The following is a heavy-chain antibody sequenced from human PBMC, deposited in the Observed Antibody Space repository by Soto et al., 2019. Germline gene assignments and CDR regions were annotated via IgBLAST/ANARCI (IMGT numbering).Heavy chain of an antibody. D-gene: IGHD6-6*01. CDR2: IDSRGRTL. CDR3: AGQAARNYIDS. J-gene: IGHJ4*02. Sequence: GGSLRLSCVASGFTFSDYSMSWIRQAPGKGLEWLAFIDSRGRTLSYADSVRGRFTISRDNAENSVYLQMDSLRADDTAVYYCAGQAARNYIDSWGQGNSVTVSS. CDR1: GFTFSDYS. V-gene: IGHV3-11*01.